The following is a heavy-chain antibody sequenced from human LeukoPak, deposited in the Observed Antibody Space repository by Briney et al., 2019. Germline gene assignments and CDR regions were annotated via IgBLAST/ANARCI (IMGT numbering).Heavy chain of an antibody. D-gene: IGHD3-10*01. CDR3: ARGPSLYYPIDY. V-gene: IGHV4-34*01. Sequence: SETLSLTCAVYGGSFSGYYWSWIRQPPGKGLEWIGEINHSGSTNYNPSLKSRVTISVDTSKNQFSLKLSSVTAADTAVYYCARGPSLYYPIDYWGQGTLVTVSS. CDR2: INHSGST. CDR1: GGSFSGYY. J-gene: IGHJ4*02.